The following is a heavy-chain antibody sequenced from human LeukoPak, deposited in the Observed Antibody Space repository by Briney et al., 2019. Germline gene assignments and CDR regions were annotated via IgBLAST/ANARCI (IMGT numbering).Heavy chain of an antibody. CDR1: GFTFSSYA. D-gene: IGHD6-13*01. CDR2: ISYDGGNK. V-gene: IGHV3-30-3*01. CDR3: ARDQRAAAGISYGMDV. J-gene: IGHJ6*02. Sequence: PGGSLRLSCAASGFTFSSYAMHWVRQAPGKGLEWVAVISYDGGNKYYADSVKGRFTISRDNSKNTLYLQMNSLRAEDTAVYYCARDQRAAAGISYGMDVWGQGTTVTVSS.